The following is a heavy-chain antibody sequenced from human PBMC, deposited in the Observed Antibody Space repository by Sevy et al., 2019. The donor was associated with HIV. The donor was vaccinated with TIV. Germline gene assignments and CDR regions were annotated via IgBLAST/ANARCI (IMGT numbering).Heavy chain of an antibody. CDR3: AVTKDYFDSSGSPFDY. J-gene: IGHJ4*02. CDR1: GYTLSEFS. V-gene: IGHV1-24*01. CDR2: FDPEDGET. Sequence: ASVKVSCKVSGYTLSEFSMHWVRQAPAKGLEWMGSFDPEDGETIYAQNFQGRITMTEDTSTDTAYMELSSLRSEDTAVVYCAVTKDYFDSSGSPFDYWGQGTLVTVSS. D-gene: IGHD3-22*01.